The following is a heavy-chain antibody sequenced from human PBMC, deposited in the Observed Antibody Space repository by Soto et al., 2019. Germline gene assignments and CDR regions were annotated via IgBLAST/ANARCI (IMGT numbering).Heavy chain of an antibody. J-gene: IGHJ4*02. V-gene: IGHV3-21*01. CDR3: ARDPGVLRYFDCLLKGFDY. Sequence: EVQLVESGGGLVKPGGSLRLSCAASGFTFRSDSMNWVRQAPGKGLEGVSSISSSSSYIYYADSVKGRFTISRDNAKNSLYLQMNSLRAEDTAVYYWARDPGVLRYFDCLLKGFDYWGQGTLVTVSS. D-gene: IGHD3-9*01. CDR1: GFTFRSDS. CDR2: ISSSSSYI.